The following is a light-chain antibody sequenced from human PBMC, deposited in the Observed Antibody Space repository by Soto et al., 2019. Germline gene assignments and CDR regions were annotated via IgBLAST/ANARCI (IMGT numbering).Light chain of an antibody. CDR3: QQHNAWPLT. V-gene: IGKV3-15*01. CDR1: QTLRNK. Sequence: IVLTQSPGTLSVSPGERDIISCRASQTLRNKLAWYQQKPGQAPRLLIYGGFTRATGIPARFSGSGSGTEFTLTINSLQADDFAIYYCQQHNAWPLTFGPGTKLDLK. J-gene: IGKJ3*01. CDR2: GGF.